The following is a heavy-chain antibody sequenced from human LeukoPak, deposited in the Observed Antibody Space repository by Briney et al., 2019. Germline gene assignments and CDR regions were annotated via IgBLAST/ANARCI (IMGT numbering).Heavy chain of an antibody. V-gene: IGHV3-23*01. CDR3: AKGDIVVVPADPLGWFDP. CDR1: GFTFSSYA. CDR2: ISGSGGST. Sequence: GGSLRLSCAASGFTFSSYARSWVSQAPGKGLEWVSAISGSGGSTYYADSVKGRFTISRDNSKNTLYLQMNSLRAEDTAVYYCAKGDIVVVPADPLGWFDPWGQGTLVTVSS. J-gene: IGHJ5*02. D-gene: IGHD2-2*01.